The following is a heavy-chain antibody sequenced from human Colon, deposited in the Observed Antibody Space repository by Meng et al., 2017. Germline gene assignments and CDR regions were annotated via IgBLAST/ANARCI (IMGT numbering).Heavy chain of an antibody. CDR1: GGSVSSGSYY. Sequence: QVQLQESGPGLVRPSETLSLTCTVSGGSVSSGSYYWSWIRQPPGKGLEWIGYIYYSGSTNYNPSLKSRVTISVDTSKNQFSLKLSSVTAADTAVYHCARGASDYDFDYWGQGTLVTVSS. J-gene: IGHJ4*02. D-gene: IGHD3-22*01. V-gene: IGHV4-61*01. CDR3: ARGASDYDFDY. CDR2: IYYSGST.